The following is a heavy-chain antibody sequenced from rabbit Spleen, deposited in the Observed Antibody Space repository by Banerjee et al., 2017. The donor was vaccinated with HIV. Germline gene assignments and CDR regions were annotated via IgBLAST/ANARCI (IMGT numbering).Heavy chain of an antibody. CDR2: IDTGSSGFT. J-gene: IGHJ4*01. D-gene: IGHD2-1*01. CDR1: GVSFTSNYY. Sequence: QSLEESGGDLVKPGASLTLTCTASGVSFTSNYYMCWVRQAPGKGLEWIACIDTGSSGFTYFASWAKGRFTISKTSSTTVTLQVTSLTAADTATYFCAKDTADGGVFSLWGPGTLVTVS. CDR3: AKDTADGGVFSL. V-gene: IGHV1S40*01.